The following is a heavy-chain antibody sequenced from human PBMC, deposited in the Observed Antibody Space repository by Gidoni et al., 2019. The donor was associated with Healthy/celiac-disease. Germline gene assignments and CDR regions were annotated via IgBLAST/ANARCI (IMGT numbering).Heavy chain of an antibody. V-gene: IGHV3-33*08. Sequence: QVQLVESGGGVVQPGRSLRLSCAASGFTFSSYGMHWVRQAPGKGLEWVAVIWYDGSNKYYADSVKGRFTISRDNSKNTLYLQMNSLRAEDTAVYYCARDRIVVVVAAISHYFDYWGQGTLVTVSS. CDR2: IWYDGSNK. CDR1: GFTFSSYG. J-gene: IGHJ4*02. CDR3: ARDRIVVVVAAISHYFDY. D-gene: IGHD2-15*01.